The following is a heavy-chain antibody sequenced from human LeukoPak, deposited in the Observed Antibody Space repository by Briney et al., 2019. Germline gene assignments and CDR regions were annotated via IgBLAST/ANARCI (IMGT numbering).Heavy chain of an antibody. CDR2: INSDGSST. Sequence: PGGSLRLSCAASGFTFSRYWMHWVRQAPGKRLLWVSRINSDGSSTYYADSVKGRFTTSRDNAKNALHLQMNSLTAEHTAVYYCVLDLFRSFAFDIWGQGTMVIVSS. CDR3: VLDLFRSFAFDI. D-gene: IGHD3/OR15-3a*01. J-gene: IGHJ3*02. V-gene: IGHV3-74*01. CDR1: GFTFSRYW.